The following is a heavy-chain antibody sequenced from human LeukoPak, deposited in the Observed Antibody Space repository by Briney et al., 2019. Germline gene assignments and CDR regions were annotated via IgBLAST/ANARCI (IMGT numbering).Heavy chain of an antibody. CDR2: IYYTGNT. D-gene: IGHD3/OR15-3a*01. Sequence: SETLSLTCTVSGVSISSSNSYCGWIRQPPGKGLELIGSIYYTGNTYYNASIKSRVTISIDTSKNQISLRLTSVTATDTAVYYCARQTGSGLFILPGGQGTLVTVSS. CDR1: GVSISSSNSY. J-gene: IGHJ4*02. V-gene: IGHV4-39*01. CDR3: ARQTGSGLFILP.